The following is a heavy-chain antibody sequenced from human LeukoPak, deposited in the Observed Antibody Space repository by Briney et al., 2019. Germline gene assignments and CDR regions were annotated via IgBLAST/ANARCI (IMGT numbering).Heavy chain of an antibody. V-gene: IGHV4-34*01. CDR2: INHSGST. Sequence: PSETLSLTCAVYGGSFSGYYWSWIRQPPGKGLEWIGEINHSGSTNYNPSLKSRVTISVDTSKNQFSLKLSSVTAADTAVYYCARRARRIAAAGTFDYWGQGTLVTVSS. CDR3: ARRARRIAAAGTFDY. D-gene: IGHD6-13*01. J-gene: IGHJ4*02. CDR1: GGSFSGYY.